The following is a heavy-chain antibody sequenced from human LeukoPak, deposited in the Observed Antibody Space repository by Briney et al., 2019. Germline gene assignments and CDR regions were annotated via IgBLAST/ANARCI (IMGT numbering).Heavy chain of an antibody. V-gene: IGHV3-23*01. Sequence: GGSLRLSCAASGFTFSSYAMSWVRQAPGKGLEWVSGISGSGGSTYHADFVKGRFTISRDNSKNTLYLQMDSLRAEDTAVYYCAKDFLDNRERPYYMDVWGKGTTVTVSS. J-gene: IGHJ6*03. CDR2: ISGSGGST. CDR3: AKDFLDNRERPYYMDV. D-gene: IGHD1-1*01. CDR1: GFTFSSYA.